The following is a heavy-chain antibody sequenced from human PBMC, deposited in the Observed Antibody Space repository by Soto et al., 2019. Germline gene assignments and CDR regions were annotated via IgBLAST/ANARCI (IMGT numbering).Heavy chain of an antibody. Sequence: GGPLRLSCAPSGFSVSSSYMSWVRQAPGKGLEWVSVIHNTGTTYYADSVKGRFTISRDNSKNMLYLQMNSLRAEDTAVYYCAKDVSWGQGTLVTVSS. V-gene: IGHV3-66*01. CDR1: GFSVSSSY. CDR3: AKDVS. J-gene: IGHJ5*02. CDR2: IHNTGTT.